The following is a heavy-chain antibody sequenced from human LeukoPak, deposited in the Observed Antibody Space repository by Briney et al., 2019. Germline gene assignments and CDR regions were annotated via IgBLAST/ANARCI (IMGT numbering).Heavy chain of an antibody. CDR2: IYHSGST. CDR3: ARSRWLQIDY. CDR1: GYSISSGYY. Sequence: PSETLSLTCTVSGYSISSGYYWGWIRQPPGKGLEWIGSIYHSGSTYYNPSLKSRVTISVDTSKNQFSLKLSSVTAADTAVYYCARSRWLQIDYWGQGTLVTVSS. V-gene: IGHV4-38-2*02. D-gene: IGHD5-24*01. J-gene: IGHJ4*02.